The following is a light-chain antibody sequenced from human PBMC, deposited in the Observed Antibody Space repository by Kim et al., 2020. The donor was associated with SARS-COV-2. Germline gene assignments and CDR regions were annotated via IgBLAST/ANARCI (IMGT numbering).Light chain of an antibody. CDR2: GAS. V-gene: IGKV3-15*01. Sequence: VSPGESATRSCRASQSVNSNLAWYQQKPGQAPRLLIYGASTRASGVPARFSGSGSGTEFTLTISSLKSEDFAVYYCQQFNNWPLYSFGQGTKLEI. CDR1: QSVNSN. J-gene: IGKJ2*03. CDR3: QQFNNWPLYS.